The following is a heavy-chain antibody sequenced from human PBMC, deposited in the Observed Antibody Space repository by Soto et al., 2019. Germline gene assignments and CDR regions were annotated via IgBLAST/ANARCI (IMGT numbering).Heavy chain of an antibody. CDR2: TYYRSKWYN. CDR3: ARDPEREYSSSWYGWFDP. J-gene: IGHJ5*02. CDR1: GDSVSSNSAA. D-gene: IGHD6-13*01. Sequence: QVQLQQSGPGLVKPSQTLSLTCAISGDSVSSNSAAWNWIRQSPSRGLEWLGRTYYRSKWYNDYAVSVKSRITINPDTSKNQFSLQLNSVTPEDTAVYYCARDPEREYSSSWYGWFDPWGQGTLVTVSS. V-gene: IGHV6-1*01.